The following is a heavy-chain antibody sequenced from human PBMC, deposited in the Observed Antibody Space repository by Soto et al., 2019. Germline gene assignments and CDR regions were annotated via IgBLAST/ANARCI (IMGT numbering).Heavy chain of an antibody. D-gene: IGHD2-21*02. V-gene: IGHV4-59*08. CDR3: ARRDAEVYFDY. CDR1: GGSISSYY. Sequence: SETLSLTCTVSGGSISSYYWSWIRQPPGKGLEWIGYIYYSGSTNYNPSLKSRVTISVDTSKNQFSLKLSSVTAADTAVYYCARRDAEVYFDYWGQGTLVTVSS. J-gene: IGHJ4*02. CDR2: IYYSGST.